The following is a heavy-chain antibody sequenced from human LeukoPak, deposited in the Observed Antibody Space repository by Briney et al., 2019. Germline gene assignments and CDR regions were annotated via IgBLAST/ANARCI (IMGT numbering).Heavy chain of an antibody. CDR3: APSIAAAGPFDP. Sequence: ASVKVSCKASGYTFTSYDINWVRQATGQGPEWMGWMNPNSGNTGYAQKFQGRVTMTRNTSISTAYMELSSLRSEDTAVYYCAPSIAAAGPFDPWGQGTLVTVSS. D-gene: IGHD6-13*01. J-gene: IGHJ5*02. CDR1: GYTFTSYD. V-gene: IGHV1-8*01. CDR2: MNPNSGNT.